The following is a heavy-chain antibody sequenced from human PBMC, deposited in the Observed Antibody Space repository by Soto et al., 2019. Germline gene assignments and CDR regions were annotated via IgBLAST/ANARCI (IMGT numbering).Heavy chain of an antibody. CDR1: GDSISSDKW. Sequence: QVQLQESGPGLVKPSGTLSLTCAVSGDSISSDKWWSWVRQPPGKGLEWIGEIHHSGRTNYNPSLKSRVTILVERSKDPVSLEVCSITDMDTAVDYCASGGGWKFEYWGQGPLVTFSS. CDR2: IHHSGRT. CDR3: ASGGGWKFEY. J-gene: IGHJ4*02. D-gene: IGHD2-15*01. V-gene: IGHV4-4*02.